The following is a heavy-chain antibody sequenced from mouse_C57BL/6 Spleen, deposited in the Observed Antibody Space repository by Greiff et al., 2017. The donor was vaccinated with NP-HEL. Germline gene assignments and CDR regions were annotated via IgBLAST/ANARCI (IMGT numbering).Heavy chain of an antibody. CDR1: GYSFTNYW. J-gene: IGHJ2*01. CDR2: IYPGGGYT. V-gene: IGHV1-63*01. Sequence: QVQLKQSGAELVRPGTSVKMSCKASGYSFTNYWIGWAKQRPGHGLEWIGDIYPGGGYTNYNEKFKGKATLTADKSSSTAYMQFSSLTSEDSAIYYGARSDYYGSSSYFDYWGQGTTLTVSS. CDR3: ARSDYYGSSSYFDY. D-gene: IGHD1-1*01.